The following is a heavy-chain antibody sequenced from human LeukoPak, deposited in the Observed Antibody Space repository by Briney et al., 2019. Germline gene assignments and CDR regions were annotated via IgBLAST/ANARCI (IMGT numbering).Heavy chain of an antibody. J-gene: IGHJ4*02. CDR2: IYPNSGAT. V-gene: IGHV1-2*02. CDR1: GYTFTGYY. Sequence: ASVKVSCKASGYTFTGYYMHWVRQAPGQGLEWMGYIYPNSGATKYAQKFQGRVTMTRDTSVSTAYMELSGLRSDDTAVYYCGTLLSNGPFDYWGQGSLVTVSS. CDR3: GTLLSNGPFDY.